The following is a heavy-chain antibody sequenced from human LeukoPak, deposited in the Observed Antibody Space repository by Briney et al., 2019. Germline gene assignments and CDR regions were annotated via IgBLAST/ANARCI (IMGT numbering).Heavy chain of an antibody. D-gene: IGHD3-3*01. V-gene: IGHV4-59*01. CDR3: ARGLGDY. J-gene: IGHJ4*02. Sequence: PSETLSLTCTVSGGSISSYYWSWIRQPPGKGLEWIGYIYYSGSTNYNPSLKSRVTISVDTSKNQFSLKLSSVTAADTAVYYCARGLGDYWGQGNLVTVSS. CDR1: GGSISSYY. CDR2: IYYSGST.